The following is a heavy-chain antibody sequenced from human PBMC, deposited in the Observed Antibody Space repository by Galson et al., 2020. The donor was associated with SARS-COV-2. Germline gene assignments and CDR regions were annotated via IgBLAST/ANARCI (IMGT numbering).Heavy chain of an antibody. CDR3: ARDSGHYDSLTGLVSFLPHGMDV. J-gene: IGHJ6*02. Sequence: ENSETLSLTCTVSGGSISSGGYYWSWIRQHPGKGLEWIGYIYYSGSTYYNPSLKSRVTISVDTSKNQFSLKLSSVTAADTAVYYCARDSGHYDSLTGLVSFLPHGMDVWGQGTTVTVSS. D-gene: IGHD3-9*01. V-gene: IGHV4-31*03. CDR2: IYYSGST. CDR1: GGSISSGGYY.